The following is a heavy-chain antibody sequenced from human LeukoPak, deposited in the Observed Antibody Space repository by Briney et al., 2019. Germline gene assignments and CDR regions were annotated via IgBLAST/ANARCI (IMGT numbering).Heavy chain of an antibody. Sequence: GASVKVSCKASGYTFTSYGISWVRQAPGQGLEWMGWISAYNGNTNYAQKLQGRVTMTTDTSTSTAYMELRGLRSDDTAVYYCARDSPSLWFGELLSFDYWGQGTLVTVSS. CDR2: ISAYNGNT. CDR1: GYTFTSYG. D-gene: IGHD3-10*01. J-gene: IGHJ4*02. CDR3: ARDSPSLWFGELLSFDY. V-gene: IGHV1-18*01.